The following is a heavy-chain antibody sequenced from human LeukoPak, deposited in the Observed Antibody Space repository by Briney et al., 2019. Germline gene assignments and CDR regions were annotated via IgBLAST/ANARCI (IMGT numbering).Heavy chain of an antibody. J-gene: IGHJ4*02. Sequence: ASVKVSCKASGYTFTSYGISWVRQAPGQGLEWMGWISPYNGNTNYAQKLQGRVTMTTDTSTSTAYIEMRSLRSEDTAVYYCARDLRDIVLMVYAGYFDYWGQGTLVTVSS. CDR1: GYTFTSYG. CDR2: ISPYNGNT. CDR3: ARDLRDIVLMVYAGYFDY. V-gene: IGHV1-18*01. D-gene: IGHD2-8*01.